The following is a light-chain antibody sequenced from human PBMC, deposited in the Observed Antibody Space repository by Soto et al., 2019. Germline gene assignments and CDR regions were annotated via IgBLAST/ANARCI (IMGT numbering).Light chain of an antibody. V-gene: IGLV2-14*01. Sequence: QSVLAQPASVSGTPGQSITISCTGTSSGFGNYKYVSWYQQHPGKAPKLMIYEVSNRPSGVSNRCSGSKSGNTASLTISGLQAEDETDYYCFSYTSSGTYVFGTGTKVTVL. CDR2: EVS. J-gene: IGLJ1*01. CDR3: FSYTSSGTYV. CDR1: SSGFGNYKY.